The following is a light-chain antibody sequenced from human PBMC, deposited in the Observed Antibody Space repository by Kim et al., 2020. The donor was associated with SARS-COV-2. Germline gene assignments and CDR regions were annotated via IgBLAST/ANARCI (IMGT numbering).Light chain of an antibody. CDR3: SSFTTSSTYV. V-gene: IGLV2-14*03. J-gene: IGLJ1*01. CDR1: SSDVDAYNY. Sequence: QSALTQPASVSGSPGQSITISCTGSSSDVDAYNYVSWYQQHPGKAPKLMIFDVINRPSGVSNRFSGFKSGNTASLTISGLRAEDEADYYCSSFTTSSTYVFGTGTKVTVL. CDR2: DVI.